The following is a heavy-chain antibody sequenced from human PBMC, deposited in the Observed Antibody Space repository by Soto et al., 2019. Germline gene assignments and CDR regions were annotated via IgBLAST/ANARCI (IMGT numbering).Heavy chain of an antibody. CDR2: ISDSGGST. CDR3: AKDHWGISSPALDS. V-gene: IGHV3-23*01. D-gene: IGHD6-6*01. CDR1: GFTFSTYA. J-gene: IGHJ4*02. Sequence: EVQLLESGGGLVQPGGSLRLSCAASGFTFSTYAMRWVRQAPGEGLQWVSGISDSGGSTYYADSVKGRFTISRDNSKNTLYLQMNSLRAEDTDVDYCAKDHWGISSPALDSRGQGILVTVSS.